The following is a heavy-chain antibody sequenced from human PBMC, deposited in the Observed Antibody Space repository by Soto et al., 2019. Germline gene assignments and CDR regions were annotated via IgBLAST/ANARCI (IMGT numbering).Heavy chain of an antibody. J-gene: IGHJ5*02. Sequence: QVQLQESGPGLVKPSQTLSLTCTVSGGSISSGGYYWSWIRQHPGKGLEWIGYIYYSGSTYYNPSLKSRVTISVDTSKNQFSLKLSSVTAADTAVYYCARDQGGLPYSSGIYTRWFDPWGQGTLVTVSS. CDR3: ARDQGGLPYSSGIYTRWFDP. CDR1: GGSISSGGYY. D-gene: IGHD6-13*01. V-gene: IGHV4-31*03. CDR2: IYYSGST.